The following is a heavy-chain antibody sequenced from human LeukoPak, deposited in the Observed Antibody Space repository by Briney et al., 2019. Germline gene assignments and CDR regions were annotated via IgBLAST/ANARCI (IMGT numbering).Heavy chain of an antibody. V-gene: IGHV1-69*13. CDR1: GYTFTSYG. D-gene: IGHD3-22*01. CDR2: IIPIFGTA. CDR3: ARGERPSADYYDSSGYYLGY. Sequence: GASVRVSCKASGYTFTSYGISWVRQAPGQGLEWMGGIIPIFGTANYAQKFQGRVTITADESTSTAYMELSSLRSEDTAVYYCARGERPSADYYDSSGYYLGYWGQGTLVTVSS. J-gene: IGHJ4*02.